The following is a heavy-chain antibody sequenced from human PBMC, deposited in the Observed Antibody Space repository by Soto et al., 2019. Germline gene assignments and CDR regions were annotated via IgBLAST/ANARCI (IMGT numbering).Heavy chain of an antibody. CDR3: AKDRSFTYYDFWSGYYTFDY. J-gene: IGHJ4*02. D-gene: IGHD3-3*01. CDR2: ISGSGGST. Sequence: GGSLRLSCAASGFTFSSYAMSWVRQAPGKGLEWVSAISGSGGSTYYADSVKGRFTISRDNSKNTLYLQMNSLRAEDTAVYYCAKDRSFTYYDFWSGYYTFDYWGQGTLVTVSS. CDR1: GFTFSSYA. V-gene: IGHV3-23*01.